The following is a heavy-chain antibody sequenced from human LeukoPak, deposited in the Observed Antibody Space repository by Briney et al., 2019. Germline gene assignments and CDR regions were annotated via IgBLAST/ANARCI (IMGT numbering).Heavy chain of an antibody. J-gene: IGHJ4*02. D-gene: IGHD6-13*01. CDR1: GFRHSNYW. Sequence: GGPLRLPCEPSGFRHSNYWMSWLRQPPEKALEWVATIKQYGSEKYYVDSVKGRFTISRDNAKKSLFLQMDSLRGEDTAVYYCARAAEISALDNWGQGTLVTVSS. V-gene: IGHV3-7*05. CDR3: ARAAEISALDN. CDR2: IKQYGSEK.